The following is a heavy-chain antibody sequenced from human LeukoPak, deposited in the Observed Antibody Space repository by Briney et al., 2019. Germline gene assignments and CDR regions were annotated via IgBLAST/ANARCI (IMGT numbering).Heavy chain of an antibody. CDR3: ARARPWDSSRSYYFGMDV. CDR1: GFTFSSYA. CDR2: IPGSGGAT. D-gene: IGHD3-22*01. Sequence: GGSLRLSCEASGFTFSSYAIRWVRQAPGTGLEWVSSIPGSGGATYYADSVGGRFSISRDSSKNTVYLQMNSLRDEDTAVYYCARARPWDSSRSYYFGMDVWGHGTTVTVSS. J-gene: IGHJ6*02. V-gene: IGHV3-23*01.